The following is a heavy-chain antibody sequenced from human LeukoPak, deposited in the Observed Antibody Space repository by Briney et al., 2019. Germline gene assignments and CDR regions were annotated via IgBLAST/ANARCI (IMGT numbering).Heavy chain of an antibody. J-gene: IGHJ3*02. CDR2: IYYSGST. CDR3: ARGIVVVPAAILEAFDI. Sequence: PSETLSLTCTVSGGSISSYYWSWIRQPPGKGLEWIGYIYYSGSTNYNPSLKSRVTISVDTSKNQFSLKLSSVTAADTAVYYCARGIVVVPAAILEAFDIWGQGTMVTVSS. V-gene: IGHV4-59*01. D-gene: IGHD2-2*02. CDR1: GGSISSYY.